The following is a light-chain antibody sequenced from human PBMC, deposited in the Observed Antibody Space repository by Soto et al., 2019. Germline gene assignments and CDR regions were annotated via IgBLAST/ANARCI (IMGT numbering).Light chain of an antibody. CDR2: WAS. CDR3: QQYYCTLYT. V-gene: IGKV4-1*01. J-gene: IGKJ2*01. Sequence: DIVMTQSPDSLAVSLGERATINCKSSQSVLYSSNNKNYLAWYQQKPGQPPKLLIYWASTRESGVPDRFSGRGSGTEFTLTSSSLQAEDVAVYYCQQYYCTLYTFGQGTKLELK. CDR1: QSVLYSSNNKNY.